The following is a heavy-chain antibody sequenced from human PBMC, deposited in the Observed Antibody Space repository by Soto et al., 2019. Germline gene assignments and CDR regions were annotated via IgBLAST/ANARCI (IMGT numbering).Heavy chain of an antibody. J-gene: IGHJ5*02. D-gene: IGHD4-17*01. V-gene: IGHV4-4*02. CDR2: IYHSGST. CDR1: GGSISSSNW. Sequence: QVQLQESGPGLVKPSGTLSLTCAVSGGSISSSNWWSWVRQPPGKGLEWIGDIYHSGSTNYNPSLKSRVTISVDKAKNLFSLKLSSVTAADTAVYYCARVWTTVTNWFDPWGQGTLVTVSS. CDR3: ARVWTTVTNWFDP.